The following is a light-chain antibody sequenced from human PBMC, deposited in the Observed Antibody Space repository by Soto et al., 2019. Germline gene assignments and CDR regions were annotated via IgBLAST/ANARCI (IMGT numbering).Light chain of an antibody. CDR1: QSVSSSY. J-gene: IGKJ4*01. CDR2: NAF. V-gene: IGKV3-20*01. Sequence: EIVLTQAPGTLSFSPAERATLSCRSSQSVSSSYLAWYQQKPGQAPRLLIYNAFNRATGIPDRFSGSGSGTDFTLTISRLEPEDFAVYYCQQYGSSPGTFGGGTKVDIK. CDR3: QQYGSSPGT.